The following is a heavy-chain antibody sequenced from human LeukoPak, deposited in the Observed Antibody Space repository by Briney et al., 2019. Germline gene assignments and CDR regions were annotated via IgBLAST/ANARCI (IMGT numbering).Heavy chain of an antibody. D-gene: IGHD5-12*01. Sequence: GGSLRLSCAASGFIFSSHGMNWVRQAPGKGLEWVSGISPSGDITYYADSVKGRFTISRDNAKNSLYLQMNSLRAEDTAVYYCARDEGLRSTAPIDYWGQGTLVTVSS. CDR3: ARDEGLRSTAPIDY. CDR1: GFIFSSHG. J-gene: IGHJ4*02. CDR2: ISPSGDIT. V-gene: IGHV3-23*01.